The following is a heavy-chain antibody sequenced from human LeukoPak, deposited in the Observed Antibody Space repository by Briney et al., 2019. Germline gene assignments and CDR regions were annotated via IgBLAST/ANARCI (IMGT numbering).Heavy chain of an antibody. J-gene: IGHJ3*02. CDR3: AREREWDYGDYSDAFDI. CDR1: GGSISSYY. V-gene: IGHV4-59*01. Sequence: PSETLSLTCTVTGGSISSYYWSWIRQPPGKGLEWIGYIYYSGSTNYNPSLKSRVTISVDTSKNQFSLKLGSVTAADPAVYYCAREREWDYGDYSDAFDIWGQGTMVTVSS. D-gene: IGHD4-17*01. CDR2: IYYSGST.